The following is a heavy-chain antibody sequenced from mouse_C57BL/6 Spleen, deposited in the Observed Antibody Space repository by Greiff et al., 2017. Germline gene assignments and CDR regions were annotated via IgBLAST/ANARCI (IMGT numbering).Heavy chain of an antibody. Sequence: QVQLQQSGPGLVQPSQSLSITCTVSGFSLTSYGVHWVRQSPGKGLEWLGVIWSGGSTDYNAAFISRLSISKDNSKSQVFFKMNSLQADDTAIYYCASITTESYYYAMDYWGQGTSVTVSS. CDR1: GFSLTSYG. D-gene: IGHD1-1*01. CDR3: ASITTESYYYAMDY. J-gene: IGHJ4*01. V-gene: IGHV2-2*01. CDR2: IWSGGST.